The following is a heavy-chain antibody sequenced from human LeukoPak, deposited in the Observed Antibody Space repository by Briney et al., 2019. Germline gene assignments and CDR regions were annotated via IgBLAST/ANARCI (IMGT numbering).Heavy chain of an antibody. CDR2: ISYDGSNK. V-gene: IGHV3-30*18. CDR3: AKDPVDIVVVPAALASEYYFDY. Sequence: PGGSLRLSCAASGLTFSSYGMHWVRQAPGKGLEWVAVISYDGSNKYYADSVKGRFTISRDNSKNTLYLQMNSLRAEDTAVYYCAKDPVDIVVVPAALASEYYFDYWGQGILVTVSS. D-gene: IGHD2-2*01. J-gene: IGHJ4*02. CDR1: GLTFSSYG.